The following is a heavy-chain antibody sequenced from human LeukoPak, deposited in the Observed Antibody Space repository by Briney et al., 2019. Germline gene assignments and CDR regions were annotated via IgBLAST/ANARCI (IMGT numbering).Heavy chain of an antibody. V-gene: IGHV3-53*01. CDR1: GLTLSSFA. CDR2: IYSGGST. Sequence: QPGGSLRLSCVASGLTLSSFAMTWVRQAPGKGLEWVSVIYSGGSTYYADSVKGRFTISRDNSKNTLYLQMNSLRAEDTAVYYCARGPYYDFWSGYSPPKTGFDPWGQGTLVTVSS. J-gene: IGHJ5*02. D-gene: IGHD3-3*01. CDR3: ARGPYYDFWSGYSPPKTGFDP.